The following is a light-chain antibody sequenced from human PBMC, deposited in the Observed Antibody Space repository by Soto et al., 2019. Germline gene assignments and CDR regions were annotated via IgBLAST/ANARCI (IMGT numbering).Light chain of an antibody. CDR2: DVS. CDR1: QDINKF. Sequence: IQMTQSPSSLSASVGDTVTITCQSSQDINKFLNWYQQKPGKAPKLLIYDVSNLETGVPSRFSGSGSETHFTLTINSMQPEDIAKYYCQQYDNYDITFGQGTRMGIK. V-gene: IGKV1-33*01. J-gene: IGKJ5*01. CDR3: QQYDNYDIT.